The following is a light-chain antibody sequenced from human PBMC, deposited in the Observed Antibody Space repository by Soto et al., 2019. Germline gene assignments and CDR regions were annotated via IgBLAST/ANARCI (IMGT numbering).Light chain of an antibody. CDR1: QGISNY. Sequence: DIQLTQSPSFLSASVADRVTITFRASQGISNYLAWYQRKPGKAPKLLIYTASTLQSGVPSRFSGSGSGTEFTLTISSLQPEDFATYYCQQLNSYPLTFGGGTKVEIK. J-gene: IGKJ4*01. CDR2: TAS. V-gene: IGKV1-9*01. CDR3: QQLNSYPLT.